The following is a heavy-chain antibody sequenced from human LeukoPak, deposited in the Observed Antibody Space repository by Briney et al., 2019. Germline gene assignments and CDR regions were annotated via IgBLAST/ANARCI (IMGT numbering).Heavy chain of an antibody. CDR2: IYYSGST. D-gene: IGHD6-19*01. CDR1: GGSISSYY. J-gene: IGHJ6*02. Sequence: PSETLSLTCTVSGGSISSYYWSWIRQPPGKGLEWIGYIYYSGSTNYNPSLKSRVTISVDTSKNQFSLKLSSVTAADTAVYYCARHQDSSGWYGDYYYYGMDVWDQGTTVTVSS. V-gene: IGHV4-59*08. CDR3: ARHQDSSGWYGDYYYYGMDV.